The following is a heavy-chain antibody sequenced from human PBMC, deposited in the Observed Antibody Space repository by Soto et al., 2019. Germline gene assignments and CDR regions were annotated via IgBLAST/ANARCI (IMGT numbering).Heavy chain of an antibody. CDR3: ARTSGSYLYYFDY. Sequence: GESLKISCKGSGYSFTSYWIGWVRQMPGKGLEWMGLIYPGDSDTRYNPSFQGQVTISADKSISTAYLQWSSLKASDSAIYYCARTSGSYLYYFDYWGQGNVVTVSS. CDR1: GYSFTSYW. CDR2: IYPGDSDT. J-gene: IGHJ4*02. V-gene: IGHV5-51*01. D-gene: IGHD1-26*01.